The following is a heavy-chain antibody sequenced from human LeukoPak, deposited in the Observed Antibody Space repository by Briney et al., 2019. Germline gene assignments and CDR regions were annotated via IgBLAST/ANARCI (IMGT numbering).Heavy chain of an antibody. J-gene: IGHJ5*02. CDR1: GFSLSTSGMR. CDR3: AREGVTPLGWFDP. Sequence: SGPTLVNPTQTLTLTCTFSGFSLSTSGMRVSWIRQPPGKALEWLARIDWDDDKFYSTSLKTRLTISKDTSKNQVVLTMTNMNPVDTATYYCAREGVTPLGWFDPWGQGTLVTASS. CDR2: IDWDDDK. V-gene: IGHV2-70*04. D-gene: IGHD3-10*01.